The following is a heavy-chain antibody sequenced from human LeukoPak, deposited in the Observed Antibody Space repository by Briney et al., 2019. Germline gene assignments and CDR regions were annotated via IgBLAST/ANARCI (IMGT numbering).Heavy chain of an antibody. CDR3: ARDGAATIPNAFDI. CDR2: IYYSGNT. CDR1: GGSISNNY. V-gene: IGHV4-59*01. D-gene: IGHD1-14*01. J-gene: IGHJ3*02. Sequence: PSETLSLTCTVSGGSISNNYWSWIRQPPGKGLEWIGYIYYSGNTDYNPSLKSRVTLSVDKSKNQFSLKLSSVTAADTAVYYCARDGAATIPNAFDIWGQGTMVTVSS.